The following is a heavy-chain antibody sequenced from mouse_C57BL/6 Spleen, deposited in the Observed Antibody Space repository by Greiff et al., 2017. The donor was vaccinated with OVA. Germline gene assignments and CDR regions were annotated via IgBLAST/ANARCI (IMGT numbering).Heavy chain of an antibody. D-gene: IGHD3-2*02. Sequence: QVQLQQPGAELVMPGASVKLSCKASGYTFTSYWMHWVKQRPGQGLEWIGEIDPSDSYTNYNQKLKGKSTLTVDKSSSTAYMQLSSLTSEDSAVYYCARQLRLREDYAMDYWGQGTSVTVSS. CDR1: GYTFTSYW. J-gene: IGHJ4*01. CDR2: IDPSDSYT. CDR3: ARQLRLREDYAMDY. V-gene: IGHV1-69*01.